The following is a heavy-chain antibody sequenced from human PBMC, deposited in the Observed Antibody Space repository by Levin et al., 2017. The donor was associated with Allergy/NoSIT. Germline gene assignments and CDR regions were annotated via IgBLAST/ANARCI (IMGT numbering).Heavy chain of an antibody. CDR1: GFTFDDYA. J-gene: IGHJ4*02. D-gene: IGHD6-13*01. Sequence: SLRLSCAASGFTFDDYAMHWVRQAPGKGLEWVSSISWNSHKIDYADSVKGRFTISRDSAKNSLFLQMNSLRAEDTALYYCAKGAAAAGDLFDYWGQGTLVTVSS. CDR2: ISWNSHKI. CDR3: AKGAAAAGDLFDY. V-gene: IGHV3-9*01.